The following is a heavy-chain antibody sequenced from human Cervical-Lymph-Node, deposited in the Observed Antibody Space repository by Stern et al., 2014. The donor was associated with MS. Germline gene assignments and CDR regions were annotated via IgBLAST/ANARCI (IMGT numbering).Heavy chain of an antibody. CDR3: ARRNGDLAFDY. J-gene: IGHJ4*02. CDR1: GFSFTGYW. D-gene: IGHD2-21*01. CDR2: IYPEDSDT. V-gene: IGHV5-51*01. Sequence: EVQLVESGAEVKKPGESLQISCQGSGFSFTGYWIGWVRQMPGKGLEWMGNIYPEDSDTRHSPSYQGHVTISVDKSISTAYLQWTSLRASYTAMYFCARRNGDLAFDYWGQGTPVTVSS.